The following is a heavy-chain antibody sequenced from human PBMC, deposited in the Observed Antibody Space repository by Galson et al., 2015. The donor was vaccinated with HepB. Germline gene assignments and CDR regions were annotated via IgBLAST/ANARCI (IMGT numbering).Heavy chain of an antibody. D-gene: IGHD1-7*01. V-gene: IGHV3-43*01. CDR3: AKGSRRWNSPFDS. J-gene: IGHJ4*02. CDR2: ISWDGGRT. CDR1: GFTFDDHT. Sequence: SLRLSCAGSGFTFDDHTMHWVRQAPGKGLEWVSLISWDGGRTYYPDSVKGLFTISRDNSKNSLYLQMNSLRNEDTALYYCAKGSRRWNSPFDSWGQGTLVTVSS.